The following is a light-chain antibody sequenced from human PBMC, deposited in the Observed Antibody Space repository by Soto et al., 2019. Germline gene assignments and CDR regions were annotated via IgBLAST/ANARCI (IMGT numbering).Light chain of an antibody. CDR1: NIGSKR. Sequence: SYELTQPPSVSVAPGKTARITCGGNNIGSKRVHWYQQKPGQAPVLVIYYDSDRPSGIPERFSGSNSGNTATLTISRVEVGDEADYYCQVWDNSSDHVVFGGGTKLTVL. CDR2: YDS. V-gene: IGLV3-21*04. CDR3: QVWDNSSDHVV. J-gene: IGLJ2*01.